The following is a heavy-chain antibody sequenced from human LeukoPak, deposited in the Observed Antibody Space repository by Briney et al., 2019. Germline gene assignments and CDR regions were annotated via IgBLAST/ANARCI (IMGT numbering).Heavy chain of an antibody. V-gene: IGHV3-23*01. CDR1: GFTFSSYA. CDR3: ARDRVLAAELDN. Sequence: PGGSLRLSCAASGFTFSSYAMSWVRQTPGKGLEWFSAISASGGSTYYADSVKGRFTISRDNSKNTLYLQMNSLRTEDTTVYYCARDRVLAAELDNWGQGTLVTVSS. D-gene: IGHD6-25*01. CDR2: ISASGGST. J-gene: IGHJ4*02.